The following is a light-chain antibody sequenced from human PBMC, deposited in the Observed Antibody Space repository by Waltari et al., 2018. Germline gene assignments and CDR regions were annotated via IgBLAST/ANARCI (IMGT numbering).Light chain of an antibody. CDR3: MQARQTPYT. J-gene: IGKJ2*01. V-gene: IGKV2-28*01. CDR1: QSLLHRTGYNY. Sequence: IVMTQSPLSLPVTPGEPASISCTASQSLLHRTGYNYLDWYLQKQGQPPQLLICLGSTRASGVPDRFSGGASGTQFTLRISRVEAEDVGVYYCMQARQTPYTFGQGTKLEIK. CDR2: LGS.